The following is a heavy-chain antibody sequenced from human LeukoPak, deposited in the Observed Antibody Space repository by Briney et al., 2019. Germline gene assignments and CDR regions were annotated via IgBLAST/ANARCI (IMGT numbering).Heavy chain of an antibody. D-gene: IGHD3-10*01. Sequence: PRGSLRLSCAASGFTFSSYAMSWARQAPGKGLEWVSAISGSGGSTYYADSVKGRFTISRDNSKNTLYLQMNSLRAEDTAVYYCAKDLDRTPMVVLGGWGQGTLVTVSS. CDR3: AKDLDRTPMVVLGG. CDR1: GFTFSSYA. CDR2: ISGSGGST. J-gene: IGHJ4*02. V-gene: IGHV3-23*01.